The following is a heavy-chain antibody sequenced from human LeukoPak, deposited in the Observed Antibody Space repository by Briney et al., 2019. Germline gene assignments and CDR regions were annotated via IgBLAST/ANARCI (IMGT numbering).Heavy chain of an antibody. CDR3: AREGNHCTGGVCLEYYFDY. D-gene: IGHD2-8*02. V-gene: IGHV3-21*01. J-gene: IGHJ4*02. CDR2: ISSSSSYI. Sequence: GGSLRLSCAASGFTFSSYSMNWVRQAPGKGLEWVSSISSSSSYIYYADSVKGRFTISRNNAKNSLYLQMNSLRAEDTAVYYYAREGNHCTGGVCLEYYFDYWGQGTLVTVSS. CDR1: GFTFSSYS.